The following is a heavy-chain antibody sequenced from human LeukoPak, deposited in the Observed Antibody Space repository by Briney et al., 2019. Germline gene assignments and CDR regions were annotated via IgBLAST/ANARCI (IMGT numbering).Heavy chain of an antibody. Sequence: GGSLRLSCAASGFTVSSNYMSWVRQAPGKGLEWVSVIYSGGSTYYADSVKGRFTISRDNSKNTLYLQMNSLRAEDTAVYYCAKGIVATPPGFDYGGKGTLVTVPP. CDR1: GFTVSSNY. V-gene: IGHV3-53*01. D-gene: IGHD5-12*01. CDR2: IYSGGST. J-gene: IGHJ4*02. CDR3: AKGIVATPPGFDY.